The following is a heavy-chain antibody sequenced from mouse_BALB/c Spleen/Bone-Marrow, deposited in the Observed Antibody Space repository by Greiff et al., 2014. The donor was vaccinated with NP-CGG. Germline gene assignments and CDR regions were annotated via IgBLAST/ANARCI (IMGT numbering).Heavy chain of an antibody. CDR3: ARHERGYPYAMDY. Sequence: QVQLKQSGPVLVAPSQSLSITCTVSGFSLTLYGVHWVRQSPGKGLEWLVVIWSDGTTTYNSALKSRLSISKDNSKSQVFLRLNSLQTDDTAMYYCARHERGYPYAMDYWGQGTSVTVSS. D-gene: IGHD2-2*01. CDR1: GFSLTLYG. V-gene: IGHV2-6-2*01. CDR2: IWSDGTT. J-gene: IGHJ4*01.